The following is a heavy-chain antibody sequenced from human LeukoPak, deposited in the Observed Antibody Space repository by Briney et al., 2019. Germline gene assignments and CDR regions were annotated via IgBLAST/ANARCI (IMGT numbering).Heavy chain of an antibody. J-gene: IGHJ4*02. V-gene: IGHV3-21*06. CDR2: IGPTGSDR. D-gene: IGHD1-14*01. Sequence: GGSLRLSCAASGFTFTSYAMTWVRQAPGKGLEWVASIGPTGSDRYHADSIKGRFTISRDNANNFLYLQMNSLRAEDTAVYYCAAETNGRHYDYWGQGTLLTVSS. CDR3: AAETNGRHYDY. CDR1: GFTFTSYA.